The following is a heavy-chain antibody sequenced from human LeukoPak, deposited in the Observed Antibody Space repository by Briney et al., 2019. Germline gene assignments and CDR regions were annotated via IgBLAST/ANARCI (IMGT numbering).Heavy chain of an antibody. Sequence: GGSLRLSCAASGFTFSDYYINWIRQAPGKGLEWLSYISSRATTIYYADSVKGRFTISRDNAKNSLYLQMNSLRDEDTAAYYCARVGALSSSWLLYWGQGTLVTVSS. D-gene: IGHD6-13*01. CDR1: GFTFSDYY. CDR2: ISSRATTI. J-gene: IGHJ4*02. V-gene: IGHV3-11*04. CDR3: ARVGALSSSWLLY.